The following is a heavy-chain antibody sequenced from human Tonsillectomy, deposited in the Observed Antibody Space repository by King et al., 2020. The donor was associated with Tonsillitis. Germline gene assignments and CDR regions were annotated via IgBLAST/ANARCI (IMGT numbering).Heavy chain of an antibody. V-gene: IGHV3-13*01. J-gene: IGHJ4*02. D-gene: IGHD3-22*01. CDR1: GFTFSSYD. CDR2: IGTAGDT. CDR3: ASGGNYYDSSGYYIAFYY. Sequence: QLVQSGGGLVQPGGSLRLSCAASGFTFSSYDMHWVRQATGKGLEWVSAIGTAGDTYYPGSVKGRFTISRENAENSLYLQMNSLRAGDTAVYYCASGGNYYDSSGYYIAFYYWGQGTLVTFSS.